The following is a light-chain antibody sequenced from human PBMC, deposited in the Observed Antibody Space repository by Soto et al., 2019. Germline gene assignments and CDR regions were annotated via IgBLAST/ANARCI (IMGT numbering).Light chain of an antibody. J-gene: IGLJ2*01. CDR1: MRDIGAYNL. V-gene: IGLV2-14*01. CDR2: EVR. Sequence: QSALTQPASVSGSPGQSITIFCAGTMRDIGAYNLVSWYQQHPGRAPQLIIYEVRNRPPGSSFRFSGSKSGNTASLTISGLQAEDEADYYCSSFTSRSSLIFGGGTKVTVL. CDR3: SSFTSRSSLI.